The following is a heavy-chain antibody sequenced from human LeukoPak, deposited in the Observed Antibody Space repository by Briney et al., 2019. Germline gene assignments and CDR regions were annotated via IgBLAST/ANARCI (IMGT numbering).Heavy chain of an antibody. D-gene: IGHD5-18*01. Sequence: GGSLRLSCAASGFTFDDYGMSWVRQVPGKGLEWVSGINWNGGSTGYADSVKGRFTISRDNAKSSLYLQMNSLRAEDTAFYYCARPRGYSYGNWGQGTLVTVSS. J-gene: IGHJ4*02. CDR2: INWNGGST. CDR1: GFTFDDYG. CDR3: ARPRGYSYGN. V-gene: IGHV3-20*04.